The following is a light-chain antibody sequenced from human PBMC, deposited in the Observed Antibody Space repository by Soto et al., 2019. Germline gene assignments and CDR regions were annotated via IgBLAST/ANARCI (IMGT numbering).Light chain of an antibody. CDR1: RNLGSS. Sequence: PGERATLSCRASRNLGSSLVWYKQRPGQAPGLLLYDASKRATGVPARFSGSGSGTDFTLTISSLEPEDFAVYYCQQRANWPPVYTFGQGTKLEIK. V-gene: IGKV3-11*01. J-gene: IGKJ2*01. CDR2: DAS. CDR3: QQRANWPPVYT.